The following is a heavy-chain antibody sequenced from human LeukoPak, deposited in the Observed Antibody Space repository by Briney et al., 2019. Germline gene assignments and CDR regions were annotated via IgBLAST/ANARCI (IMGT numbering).Heavy chain of an antibody. CDR2: IYSGGNT. V-gene: IGHV3-66*01. Sequence: GGSLRLPCAACGFPVGTNYMSWVRQAPGRGLEGGSVIYSGGNTYYADSVKGRFTVSRDNSKNTLDMQMNRLRAEDTAVYYCARGYCTGANCRPYYYYGMDVWAQGTTVTVSS. CDR3: ARGYCTGANCRPYYYYGMDV. J-gene: IGHJ6*02. D-gene: IGHD2-8*02. CDR1: GFPVGTNY.